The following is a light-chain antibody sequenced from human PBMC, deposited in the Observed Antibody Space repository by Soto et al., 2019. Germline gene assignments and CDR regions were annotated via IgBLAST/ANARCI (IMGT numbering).Light chain of an antibody. CDR2: SNN. V-gene: IGLV1-44*01. CDR3: AAGDDSLNXYYV. J-gene: IGLJ1*01. Sequence: QSFLTQPPSASGTPVQRVSISCSGSSSNIGSNTVNWYQQLPGTAPKLVIYSNNRRPSGVPDRFSGYKSGTSASLAISGLQSEDEADYYCAAGDDSLNXYYVVGTGTKVXV. CDR1: SSNIGSNT.